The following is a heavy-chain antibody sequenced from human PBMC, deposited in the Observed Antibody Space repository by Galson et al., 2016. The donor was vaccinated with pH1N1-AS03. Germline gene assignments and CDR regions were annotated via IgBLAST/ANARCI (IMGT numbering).Heavy chain of an antibody. Sequence: SVKVSCKASGGTLSSYAISWVRQAPGQGLEWMAGIIPILGAAHYAQKFQGRFTITADESTGTAYMELSSLESEDTAIYYCVRDFYDGSDYYDYWGQGTPVTVSS. J-gene: IGHJ4*02. D-gene: IGHD3-22*01. CDR3: VRDFYDGSDYYDY. CDR2: IIPILGAA. V-gene: IGHV1-69*13. CDR1: GGTLSSYA.